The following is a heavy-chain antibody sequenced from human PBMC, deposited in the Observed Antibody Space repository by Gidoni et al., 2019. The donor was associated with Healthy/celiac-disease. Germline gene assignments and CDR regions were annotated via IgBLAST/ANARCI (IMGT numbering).Heavy chain of an antibody. V-gene: IGHV3-11*01. CDR3: ASVVGAKPGRWFDP. CDR1: GSPFGDYY. Sequence: QLHLVESGGGLFRLEGSLSLPGAAPGSPFGDYYMSWIRQAPGKGLEWVSYISSSGSTIYYADSVKGRFTISRDNAKNSLYLQMNSLRAEDTAVYYCASVVGAKPGRWFDPWGQGTLVTVSS. D-gene: IGHD1-26*01. CDR2: ISSSGSTI. J-gene: IGHJ5*02.